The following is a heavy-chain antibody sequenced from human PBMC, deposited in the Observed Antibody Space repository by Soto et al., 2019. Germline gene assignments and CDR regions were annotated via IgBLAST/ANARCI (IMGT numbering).Heavy chain of an antibody. CDR3: AKMGGGIRLNYFYY. CDR2: FSVSGGNT. J-gene: IGHJ4*02. CDR1: GFTFSSYA. V-gene: IGHV3-23*01. Sequence: EVQLLESGGGLVQPGGSLRLSCVASGFTFSSYAMSWVSQAPGKGLEWVSVFSVSGGNTYYADSVKGRFTISRDNSKNTLYLQMRSMRSDDTAVYYCAKMGGGIRLNYFYYWGRGALVTVSS. D-gene: IGHD1-26*01.